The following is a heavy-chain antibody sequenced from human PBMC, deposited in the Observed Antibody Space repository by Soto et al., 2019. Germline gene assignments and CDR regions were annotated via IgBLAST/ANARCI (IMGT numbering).Heavy chain of an antibody. Sequence: PSETLSLTCAVSGGSISSYYWSWIRQPAGKGLEWIGRIYTSGSTNYNPSLKSRVTMSVDTSKNQFSLKLSSVTAADTAVYYCARGYDLTYGSALGCMDVWGQGTLVTVSS. D-gene: IGHD3-10*01. CDR2: IYTSGST. J-gene: IGHJ6*02. V-gene: IGHV4-4*07. CDR1: GGSISSYY. CDR3: ARGYDLTYGSALGCMDV.